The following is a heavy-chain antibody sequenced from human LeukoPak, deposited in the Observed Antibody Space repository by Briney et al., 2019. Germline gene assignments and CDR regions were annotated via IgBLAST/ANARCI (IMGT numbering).Heavy chain of an antibody. CDR3: TSPKYGSGSYYWEYYFDY. D-gene: IGHD3-10*01. Sequence: PGGSLRLSCAASGFTFSGSAMHWVRQASGKGLEWVGRIRSKANSYATAYAASVKGRFTISRDDSKNTAYLQMNSLKTEDTAVYYCTSPKYGSGSYYWEYYFDYWGQGTLVTVSS. V-gene: IGHV3-73*01. CDR1: GFTFSGSA. CDR2: IRSKANSYAT. J-gene: IGHJ4*02.